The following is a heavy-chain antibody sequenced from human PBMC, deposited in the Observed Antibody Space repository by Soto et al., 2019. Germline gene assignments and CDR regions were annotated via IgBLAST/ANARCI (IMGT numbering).Heavy chain of an antibody. CDR3: ARDLGRYGSGSGYFDY. V-gene: IGHV4-59*01. CDR2: IYYSGST. Sequence: QVQLQESGPGLVKPSETLSLTCTVSGGSISSYYWSWIRQPPGKVLEWIGYIYYSGSTNYNPSLKSRVTISVDTSKNQFSLKLSSVTAADTAVYYCARDLGRYGSGSGYFDYWGQGTLVTVSS. J-gene: IGHJ4*02. D-gene: IGHD3-10*01. CDR1: GGSISSYY.